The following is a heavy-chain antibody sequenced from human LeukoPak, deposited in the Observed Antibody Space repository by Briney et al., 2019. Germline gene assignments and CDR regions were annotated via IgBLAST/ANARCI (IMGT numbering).Heavy chain of an antibody. CDR3: AATRGERWLQLMYY. D-gene: IGHD5-24*01. CDR1: GFTFSGYA. CDR2: INAFGART. V-gene: IGHV3-23*01. Sequence: GGSLRLSCEASGFTFSGYAMSWVRQAPGKGLEWVSSINAFGARTYYADSVKGRFTISRDNSKNTLYLQMNSLRAEDTAVYYCAATRGERWLQLMYYWGDGTLLTVSS. J-gene: IGHJ3*01.